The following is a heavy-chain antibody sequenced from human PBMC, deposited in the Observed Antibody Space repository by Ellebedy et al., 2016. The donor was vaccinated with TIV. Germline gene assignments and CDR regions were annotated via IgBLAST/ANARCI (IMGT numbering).Heavy chain of an antibody. D-gene: IGHD5-18*01. V-gene: IGHV3-49*03. J-gene: IGHJ4*02. CDR2: IRRKAHGGTT. CDR3: TRSRGYSYGYADY. Sequence: PGGSLRLSCTASGFTFGDYAMSWFRQAPGKGLEWVGFIRRKAHGGTTEHAESVKGRFTISRYDSKSIAYLQMNSLKTEDTAVYYCTRSRGYSYGYADYWGQGTLVTVSS. CDR1: GFTFGDYA.